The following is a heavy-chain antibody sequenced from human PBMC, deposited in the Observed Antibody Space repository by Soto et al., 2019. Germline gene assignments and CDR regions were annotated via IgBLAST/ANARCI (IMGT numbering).Heavy chain of an antibody. D-gene: IGHD6-19*01. V-gene: IGHV1-69*12. CDR1: GGTFSSYA. CDR2: IIPIFGTA. CDR3: ARNLAVAGGDY. Sequence: QVQLVQSGAEVKKPGSSVKVSCKASGGTFSSYAISWVRQAPGQGLEWLGGIIPIFGTANSAQKFQGRVTITADESTSTAYMELSSLRPEYTAVYYCARNLAVAGGDYWGQGTLGTVST. J-gene: IGHJ4*02.